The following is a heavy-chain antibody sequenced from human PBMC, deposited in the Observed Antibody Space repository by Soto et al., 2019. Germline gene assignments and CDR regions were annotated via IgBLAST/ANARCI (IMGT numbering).Heavy chain of an antibody. CDR2: ISADTGTR. J-gene: IGHJ5*02. D-gene: IGHD2-21*01. CDR1: GYTFTRYG. V-gene: IGHV1-18*01. CDR3: ARTTCDTSMWSWLDP. Sequence: QDQLVQSGGEVEKPGASVKVSCKASGYTFTRYGISWVRQAPGQGLEWMGWISADTGTRFYAQKFQGRVTMTTDMATTTAYMELGSLRSDDTAVYYCARTTCDTSMWSWLDPWGQGTQVTVSS.